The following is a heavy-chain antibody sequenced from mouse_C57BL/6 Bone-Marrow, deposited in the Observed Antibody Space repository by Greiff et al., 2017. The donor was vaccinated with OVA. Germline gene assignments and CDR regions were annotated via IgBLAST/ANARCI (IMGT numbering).Heavy chain of an antibody. J-gene: IGHJ4*01. CDR1: GYTFTSYW. Sequence: VKLQQPGAELVKPGASVKLSCKASGYTFTSYWMHWVKQRPGQGLEWIGMIHPNSGSTNYNEKFKSKATLTVDKSSSTAYMQLSSLTSEDSAVYYCAKWSYDGYYLYAMDYWGQGTSVTVSS. CDR2: IHPNSGST. V-gene: IGHV1-64*01. D-gene: IGHD2-3*01. CDR3: AKWSYDGYYLYAMDY.